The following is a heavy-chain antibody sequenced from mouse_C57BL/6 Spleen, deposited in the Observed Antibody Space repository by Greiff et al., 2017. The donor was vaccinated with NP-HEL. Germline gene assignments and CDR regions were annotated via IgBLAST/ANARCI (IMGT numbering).Heavy chain of an antibody. CDR1: GFNIKDDY. D-gene: IGHD2-5*01. V-gene: IGHV14-4*01. CDR3: TTANSNY. J-gene: IGHJ4*01. Sequence: VQLQQSGAELVRPGASVKLSCTASGFNIKDDYMHWVKQRPEQGLEWIGWIDPENGDTEYASKFQGKATITADTSSNTAYLQLSSLTSEDTAVYYCTTANSNYWGQGTSVTVSS. CDR2: IDPENGDT.